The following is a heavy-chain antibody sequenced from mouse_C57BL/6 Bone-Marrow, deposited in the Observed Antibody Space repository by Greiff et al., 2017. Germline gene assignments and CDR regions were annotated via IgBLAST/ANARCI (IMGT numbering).Heavy chain of an antibody. CDR1: GFTFSDYY. J-gene: IGHJ4*01. CDR3: AREGWHDYYAMDY. Sequence: EVKLVESEGGLVQPGSSMKLSCTASGFTFSDYYMAWVRPVPEKGLEWVANINYDGSSTYYLDSLKSRFIISRDNAKNILYLQMSSLKSEDTATYYCAREGWHDYYAMDYWGQGTSVTVSS. D-gene: IGHD3-2*02. V-gene: IGHV5-16*01. CDR2: INYDGSST.